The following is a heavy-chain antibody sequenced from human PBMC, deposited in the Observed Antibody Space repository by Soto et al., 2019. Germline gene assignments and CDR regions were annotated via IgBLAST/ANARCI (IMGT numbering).Heavy chain of an antibody. J-gene: IGHJ4*02. CDR1: GFTFSSYW. Sequence: EVQLVESGGGLVQPGGSLTLSCAASGFTFSSYWMHWVRQAPGKGLAWVSRIKSDGSGTIYADSVKGRLTISRDNAKNTLYLQMNSLRGEDTAVYYCVRGDGDYYDGNGYLGRHWGQGTLVTVSS. CDR2: IKSDGSGT. V-gene: IGHV3-74*01. D-gene: IGHD3-22*01. CDR3: VRGDGDYYDGNGYLGRH.